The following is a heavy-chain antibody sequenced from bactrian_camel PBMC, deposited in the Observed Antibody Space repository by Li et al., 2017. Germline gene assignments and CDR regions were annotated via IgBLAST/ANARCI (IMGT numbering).Heavy chain of an antibody. V-gene: IGHV3S28*01. CDR3: AKDVAVPLNAGGGRYFED. CDR2: IDSDGVLT. D-gene: IGHD7*01. CDR1: GFTFSTYY. J-gene: IGHJ2*01. Sequence: QLVESGGGLVQPGGSLRLSCAASGFTFSTYYMSWVRQAPDKGLEWVSSIDSDGVLTKYALSVKGRFTISRDNAKNTLYLQLTSLKPEDTAIYYCAKDVAVPLNAGGGRYFEDWGRGTQVTVS.